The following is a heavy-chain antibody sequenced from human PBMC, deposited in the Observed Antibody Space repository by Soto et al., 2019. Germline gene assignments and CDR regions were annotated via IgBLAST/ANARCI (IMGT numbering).Heavy chain of an antibody. CDR2: INHSGST. CDR3: ARAPTSDYYYMDV. CDR1: GGSFSGYY. V-gene: IGHV4-34*01. J-gene: IGHJ6*03. D-gene: IGHD1-26*01. Sequence: SETLSLTCAVYGGSFSGYYWSWIRQPPGKGLERIGEINHSGSTNYNPSLKSRVTISVDTSKNQFSLKLSSVTAADTAVYYCARAPTSDYYYMDVWGKGTTVTVSS.